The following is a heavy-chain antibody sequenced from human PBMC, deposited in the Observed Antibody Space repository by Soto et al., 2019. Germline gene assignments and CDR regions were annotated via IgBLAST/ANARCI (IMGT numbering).Heavy chain of an antibody. J-gene: IGHJ5*02. D-gene: IGHD6-19*01. Sequence: QVQLVESGGGVVQPGRSLRLSCAASGFTFSSYAMHWVRQAPGKGLEWVAVISSDGSNKYYADSAKGRFTISRDNSKNTLYLQMNSLRAEDTAVYYCARGSVVSELYSSGDWFDPWGQGNLVTVSS. CDR2: ISSDGSNK. CDR3: ARGSVVSELYSSGDWFDP. CDR1: GFTFSSYA. V-gene: IGHV3-30-3*01.